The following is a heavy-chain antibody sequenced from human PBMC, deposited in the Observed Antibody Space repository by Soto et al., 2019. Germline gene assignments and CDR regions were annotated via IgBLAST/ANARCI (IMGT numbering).Heavy chain of an antibody. D-gene: IGHD6-13*01. CDR2: IYYSGKI. V-gene: IGHV4-31*03. CDR3: ARRERQQLGGHSIHYYYYYMDV. CDR1: GCSIGSGGFY. Sequence: PSETLSLTCTVSGCSIGSGGFYWSWVRQHPDKGLEWIGYIYYSGKIYYTPSLKSRATISRDTSKNQFSLELSSVTAADTAVYYCARRERQQLGGHSIHYYYYYMDVWGKGTTVTVSS. J-gene: IGHJ6*03.